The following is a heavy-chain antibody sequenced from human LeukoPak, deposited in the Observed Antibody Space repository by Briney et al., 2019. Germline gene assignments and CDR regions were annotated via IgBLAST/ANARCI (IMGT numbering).Heavy chain of an antibody. Sequence: RASVKVSCKASGYTFTSYAIHWVRQAPGQRLEWMGWISAGNGNTKYSQNFQGRVTFISNTSATTAFMELSSLRSEDAAVYYCARDPKDYGKLFDYWGQGTLVTVSS. CDR2: ISAGNGNT. D-gene: IGHD4-17*01. V-gene: IGHV1-3*01. CDR1: GYTFTSYA. CDR3: ARDPKDYGKLFDY. J-gene: IGHJ4*02.